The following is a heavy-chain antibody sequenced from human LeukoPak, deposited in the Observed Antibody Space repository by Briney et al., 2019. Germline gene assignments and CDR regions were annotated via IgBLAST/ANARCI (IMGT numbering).Heavy chain of an antibody. CDR1: GYIFTGYY. CDR2: INPNSGGT. CDR3: ARDTKRGVVVVAATFGY. Sequence: ASVKVSCKASGYIFTGYYMHWVRQAPGQGLEWMGWINPNSGGTNYAQKFQGRVTMTRDTSISTAYMELSRLRSDDTAVYYCARDTKRGVVVVAATFGYWGQGTLVTVSS. D-gene: IGHD2-15*01. J-gene: IGHJ4*02. V-gene: IGHV1-2*02.